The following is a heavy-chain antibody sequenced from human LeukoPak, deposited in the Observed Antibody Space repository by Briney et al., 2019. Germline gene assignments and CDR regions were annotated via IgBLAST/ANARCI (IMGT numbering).Heavy chain of an antibody. J-gene: IGHJ1*01. CDR3: ARVLYYGSGGSKNRYFQH. V-gene: IGHV1-2*02. CDR1: GYTFTGYY. CDR2: INPNSGGT. D-gene: IGHD3-10*01. Sequence: ASVKVSCKASGYTFTGYYMHWVRQAPGQGLEWMGWINPNSGGTNYAQKFQGRVTMTRDTSISTAYMELSRLRSDDTAVYYCARVLYYGSGGSKNRYFQHWGQGTLVTVSS.